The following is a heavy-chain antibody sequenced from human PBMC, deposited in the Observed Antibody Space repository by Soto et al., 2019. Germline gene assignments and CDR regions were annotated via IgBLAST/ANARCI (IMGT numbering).Heavy chain of an antibody. D-gene: IGHD3-10*01. Sequence: GASVKVSCKASGYTFSDYGITWVRQAPGQGLEWMGWISISSGNTHFEESLQGRVTMTSDKTSTAYMELWRLRSDDSAMYYCARSYNYGSYWYFDLCGRRTLVTVSS. CDR2: ISISSGNT. V-gene: IGHV1-18*04. J-gene: IGHJ2*01. CDR1: GYTFSDYG. CDR3: ARSYNYGSYWYFDL.